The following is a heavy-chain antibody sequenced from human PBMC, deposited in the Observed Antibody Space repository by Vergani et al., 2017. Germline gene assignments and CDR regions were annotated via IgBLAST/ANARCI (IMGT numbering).Heavy chain of an antibody. Sequence: QVQLQESGPGLVKPSETLSLTCTVSGGSISSHYWSWIRQPPGKGLEWIGYIYYSGSTNYNPSLKSRVTISVDTSKNQFSLKLSSVTAADTAVYYCARGTTGTRTFDYWGQGTLVTVSS. D-gene: IGHD1-1*01. CDR3: ARGTTGTRTFDY. V-gene: IGHV4-59*11. CDR2: IYYSGST. CDR1: GGSISSHY. J-gene: IGHJ4*02.